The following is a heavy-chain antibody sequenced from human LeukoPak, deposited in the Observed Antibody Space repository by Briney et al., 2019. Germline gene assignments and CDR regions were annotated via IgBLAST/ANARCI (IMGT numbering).Heavy chain of an antibody. V-gene: IGHV1-18*01. CDR1: GYTFTSYG. Sequence: ASVKVSCKASGYTFTSYGISWVRQAPGQGLEWMGWISAYNGNTNYAQKLQGTVTMTTDTSTSTAYMELRSLRSDDTAVYYCARGGMHCSSTSCYGMDVWGQGTTVTVSS. CDR3: ARGGMHCSSTSCYGMDV. J-gene: IGHJ6*02. D-gene: IGHD2-2*01. CDR2: ISAYNGNT.